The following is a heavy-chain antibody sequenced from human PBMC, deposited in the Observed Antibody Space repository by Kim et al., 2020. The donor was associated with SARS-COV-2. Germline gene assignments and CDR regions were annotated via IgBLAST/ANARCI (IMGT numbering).Heavy chain of an antibody. J-gene: IGHJ6*03. CDR2: ISGSGGST. Sequence: GGSLRLSCAASGFTFSSYAMSWVRQAPGKGLEWVSAISGSGGSTYYADSVKGRFTISRDNSKNTLYLQMNSLRAEDTAVYYCAKDGAMVRGSAYMDVWGKGTTVTVSS. V-gene: IGHV3-23*01. D-gene: IGHD3-10*01. CDR3: AKDGAMVRGSAYMDV. CDR1: GFTFSSYA.